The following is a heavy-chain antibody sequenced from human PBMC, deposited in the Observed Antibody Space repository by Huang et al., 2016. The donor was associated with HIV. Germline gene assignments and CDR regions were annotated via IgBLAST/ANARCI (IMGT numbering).Heavy chain of an antibody. D-gene: IGHD5-12*01. CDR2: ILYDGSNK. V-gene: IGHV3-30-3*01. J-gene: IGHJ6*03. CDR1: RFTFSNYA. Sequence: QVQLVESGGGVVQPGRSLRLSCAASRFTFSNYALHWVRQAPGKGVEWVAVILYDGSNKYYADSVKGRFTIARDNSKNTLYLQMNSLRAEDTAVYYCARDLWLRDLYYYYYMDVWGKGTTVTVSS. CDR3: ARDLWLRDLYYYYYMDV.